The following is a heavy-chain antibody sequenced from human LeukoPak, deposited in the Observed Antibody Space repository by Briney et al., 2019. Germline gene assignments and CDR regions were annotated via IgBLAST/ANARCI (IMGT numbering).Heavy chain of an antibody. D-gene: IGHD6-19*01. J-gene: IGHJ4*02. CDR1: GFTFSSYG. V-gene: IGHV3-30*18. CDR2: ISYDGSNK. Sequence: GGSLRLSCAASGFTFSSYGMHWVRQAPGKGLEWVAVISYDGSNKYYADSVKGRSTISRDNSKNTLYLQMNSLRAEDTAVYYCAKDRYLAVAANPRLDYWGQGTLVTVSS. CDR3: AKDRYLAVAANPRLDY.